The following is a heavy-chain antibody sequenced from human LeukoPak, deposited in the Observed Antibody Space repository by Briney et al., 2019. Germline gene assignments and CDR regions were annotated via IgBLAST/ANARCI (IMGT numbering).Heavy chain of an antibody. CDR2: IYTSGST. V-gene: IGHV4-4*07. D-gene: IGHD3-9*01. Sequence: PSETLSLTCTVSGGSISSYYWSWIQQPAGKGLEWIGRIYTSGSTNYNPSLKSRVTISVDTSKNQFSLKLSSVTAADTAVYYCARHWHDILTGYYGFDYWGQGTLVTVSS. CDR3: ARHWHDILTGYYGFDY. CDR1: GGSISSYY. J-gene: IGHJ4*02.